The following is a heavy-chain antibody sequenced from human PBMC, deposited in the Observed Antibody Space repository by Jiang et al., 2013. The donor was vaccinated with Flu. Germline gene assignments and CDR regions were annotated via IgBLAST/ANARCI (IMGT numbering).Heavy chain of an antibody. J-gene: IGHJ6*01. Sequence: VQLVESGGGVVQPGRSLRLSCVASGFTFSSYGMHWVRQAPGKGLEWLAIISFDGSNDYADSVRGRFTISRDNSKNTLYLQMNSLTREDTAVYYCAKRPYSSGPTYYYYYAMDV. V-gene: IGHV3-30*18. CDR2: ISFDGSN. D-gene: IGHD3-22*01. CDR3: AKRPYSSGPTYYYYYAMDV. CDR1: GFTFSSYG.